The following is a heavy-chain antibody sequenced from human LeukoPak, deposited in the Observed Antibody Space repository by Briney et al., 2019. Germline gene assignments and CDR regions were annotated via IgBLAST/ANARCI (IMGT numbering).Heavy chain of an antibody. J-gene: IGHJ4*02. D-gene: IGHD4-17*01. CDR3: ATGTVTTAY. Sequence: ASVTVSCQVSGYTLPELFMHGVGPAPGKGLEWMGGFYPEDGETNYAQKFQGRVTMTEDTSTDTAYMELSSLRSEDTAVYYCATGTVTTAYWGQGTLVTVSS. CDR1: GYTLPELF. V-gene: IGHV1-24*01. CDR2: FYPEDGET.